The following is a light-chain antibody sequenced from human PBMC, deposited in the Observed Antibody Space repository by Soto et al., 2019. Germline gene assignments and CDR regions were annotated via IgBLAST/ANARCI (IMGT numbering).Light chain of an antibody. CDR2: GAS. CDR1: QSVSSN. V-gene: IGKV3-15*01. Sequence: EIVMTQSPATLSVSPGERATLSCRASQSVSSNLAWYQQKPGQAPRLLIYGASTRATGIPARFSGSGSGTKFTLIISSLQSEDFAVYYCQQYNNWLTFGQGTKV. CDR3: QQYNNWLT. J-gene: IGKJ1*01.